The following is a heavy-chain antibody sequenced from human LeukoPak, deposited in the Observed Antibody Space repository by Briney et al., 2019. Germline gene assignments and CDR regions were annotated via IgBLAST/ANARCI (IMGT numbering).Heavy chain of an antibody. CDR3: ARVGEFSSGSYLDY. D-gene: IGHD1-26*01. CDR1: GFTVSSNY. CDR2: IYSGGST. Sequence: GGSLRLSCAASGFTVSSNYTSWVRQAPGKGLEWVSVIYSGGSTYYADSVKGRFTISRHNSKNTLYLQMNSLRAEDTAVYYCARVGEFSSGSYLDYWGQGTLVTVSS. V-gene: IGHV3-53*04. J-gene: IGHJ4*02.